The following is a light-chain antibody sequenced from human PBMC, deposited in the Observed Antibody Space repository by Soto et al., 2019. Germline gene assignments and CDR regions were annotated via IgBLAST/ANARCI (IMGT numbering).Light chain of an antibody. J-gene: IGKJ1*01. V-gene: IGKV3-20*01. Sequence: EIVLTQSPGTLSVSPGERATLSCRASQSLNSNSLAWYQQKPGQAPRLLIYNAYNRASGIPDRFSGSGSGTEFTLTISSLQPDDFATYYCQQYNSYSWTFGQGTKVDIK. CDR1: QSLNSNS. CDR3: QQYNSYSWT. CDR2: NAY.